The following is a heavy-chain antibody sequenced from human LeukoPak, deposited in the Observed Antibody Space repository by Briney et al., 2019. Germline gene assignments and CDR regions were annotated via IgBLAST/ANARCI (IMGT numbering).Heavy chain of an antibody. CDR2: INAGNANT. CDR3: ATDGGYCSSTSCRDAFDI. V-gene: IGHV1-3*01. CDR1: GYTFTNYA. D-gene: IGHD2-2*01. Sequence: ASVKVSCKASGYTFTNYAMHWVRQAPGQRLEWMGWINAGNANTKYSQKFQGRVTITTDESTSTAYMELSSLRSEDTAVYYCATDGGYCSSTSCRDAFDIWGQGTMVTVSS. J-gene: IGHJ3*02.